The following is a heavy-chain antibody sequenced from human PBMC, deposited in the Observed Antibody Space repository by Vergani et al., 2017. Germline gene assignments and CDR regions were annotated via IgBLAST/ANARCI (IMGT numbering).Heavy chain of an antibody. V-gene: IGHV3-23*01. Sequence: EVQLLESGGRLVQPGGSLRLSCVASGFAFSRYAMSWVRQAPGKGLEWVSGLTASGSGISYADSVRGRFTISRDNSKNTLFLQMDSLRAEDTAVYYCAKSWWLIYYFDYWGQGTLVTVSS. CDR1: GFAFSRYA. CDR3: AKSWWLIYYFDY. J-gene: IGHJ4*02. CDR2: LTASGSGI. D-gene: IGHD3-3*01.